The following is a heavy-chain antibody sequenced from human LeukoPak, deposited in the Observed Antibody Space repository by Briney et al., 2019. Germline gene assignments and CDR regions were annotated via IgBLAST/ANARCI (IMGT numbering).Heavy chain of an antibody. CDR3: ARDRCDSGSGKWFDS. D-gene: IGHD3-10*01. V-gene: IGHV3-66*01. CDR1: GFSVSTSY. J-gene: IGHJ5*01. CDR2: FYSGGTI. Sequence: QSGVSLRLSCAASGFSVSTSYMSWVRQAPGKGLEWVSVFYSGGTISYADSVKGRFTISRDVSKNTVYLQLNSLRVEDTAVYYCARDRCDSGSGKWFDSWGQGTLVTVSS.